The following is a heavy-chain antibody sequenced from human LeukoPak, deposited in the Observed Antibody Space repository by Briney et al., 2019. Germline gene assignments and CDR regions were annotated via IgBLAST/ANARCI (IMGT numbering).Heavy chain of an antibody. CDR1: GYTLSDYY. J-gene: IGHJ4*02. V-gene: IGHV1-46*01. CDR2: INPSGDST. Sequence: ASVKVSCEASGYTLSDYYIYWVRQAPGQGLEWMGIINPSGDSTSYAQKFQGRVTMTRDTSTSTVYMELSSLRSEDTAVYYCASVLYCGADCYSGRYFFDYWGQGTLVTVSS. D-gene: IGHD2-21*02. CDR3: ASVLYCGADCYSGRYFFDY.